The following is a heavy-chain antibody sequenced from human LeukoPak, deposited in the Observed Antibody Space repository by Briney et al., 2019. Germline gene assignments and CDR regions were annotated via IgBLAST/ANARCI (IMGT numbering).Heavy chain of an antibody. D-gene: IGHD3-10*01. CDR1: GFIFSTYG. J-gene: IGHJ2*01. Sequence: GGSLRLSCAASGFIFSTYGMSWVRQAPGKGLEWVSGISDNDGVTNYADSVKGRFTISRDNSKNTLYLQMNSVRDEDTAVYYCAKGKRSSGMPHWHFDLWGRGTLVTVSS. V-gene: IGHV3-23*01. CDR3: AKGKRSSGMPHWHFDL. CDR2: ISDNDGVT.